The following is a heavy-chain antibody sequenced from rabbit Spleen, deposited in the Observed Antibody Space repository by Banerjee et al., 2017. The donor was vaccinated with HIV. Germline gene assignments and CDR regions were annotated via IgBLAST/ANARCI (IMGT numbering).Heavy chain of an antibody. Sequence: QQLVESGGGLVKPGASLTLTCKASGFSFTSGYYMSWVRQAPGKGLEWIGCIGAGTGTTYYASWAKGRFTISKTSSTTVTLQMTSLTAADAASYFCASAYSDIYLNLWGQGTLVTVS. J-gene: IGHJ4*01. CDR1: GFSFTSGYY. CDR2: IGAGTGTT. CDR3: ASAYSDIYLNL. V-gene: IGHV1S40*01. D-gene: IGHD6-1*01.